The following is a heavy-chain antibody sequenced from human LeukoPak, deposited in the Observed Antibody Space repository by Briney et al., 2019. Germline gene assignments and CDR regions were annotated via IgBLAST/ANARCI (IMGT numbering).Heavy chain of an antibody. Sequence: GRSLRLSCAASKFMFSAYNMHWVRQVPGKGLEWLAIISHDGNTGHYADSVKDRFTISRDNSKDTVDLQMNSLRADDTAIYYCARDSPDGSGTYYNNSPDYWGQGTLVTVSS. CDR1: KFMFSAYN. CDR2: ISHDGNTG. J-gene: IGHJ4*02. D-gene: IGHD3-10*01. CDR3: ARDSPDGSGTYYNNSPDY. V-gene: IGHV3-30-3*01.